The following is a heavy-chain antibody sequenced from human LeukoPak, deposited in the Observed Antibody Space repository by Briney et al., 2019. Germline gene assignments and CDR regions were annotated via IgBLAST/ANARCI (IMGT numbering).Heavy chain of an antibody. J-gene: IGHJ4*02. CDR1: GFTFSSYE. Sequence: PGGSLTLSCAASGFTFSSYEMNWVRQAPAGGLLGGSYISSSSSTIYYADSVKGRFTISRDNAKNSLYLQMNTLSAEDTAVYYCARDGNSYAFDYWGQGTLVTVYS. D-gene: IGHD5-18*01. CDR2: ISSSSSTI. V-gene: IGHV3-48*03. CDR3: ARDGNSYAFDY.